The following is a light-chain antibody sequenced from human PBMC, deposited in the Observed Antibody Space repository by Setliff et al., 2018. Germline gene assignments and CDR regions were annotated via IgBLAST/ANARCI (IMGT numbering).Light chain of an antibody. CDR2: DVS. Sequence: QSALTQPASVSGSPGQSITISCTGTSGDVGGYDYVSWYQQHPGKAPKLMIYDVSNRPSGVSNRFSGSKSGNTASLTISGLQAEDEADCYCGSYTSINTLLYIFGTGTKVTVL. J-gene: IGLJ1*01. CDR3: GSYTSINTLLYI. CDR1: SGDVGGYDY. V-gene: IGLV2-14*01.